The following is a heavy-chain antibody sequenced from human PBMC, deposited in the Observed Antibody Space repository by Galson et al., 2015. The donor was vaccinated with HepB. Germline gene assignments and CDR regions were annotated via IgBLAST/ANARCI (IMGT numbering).Heavy chain of an antibody. J-gene: IGHJ4*02. CDR2: ISYDGSNK. D-gene: IGHD3-22*01. V-gene: IGHV3-30*03. CDR1: GFTFSSYG. Sequence: SLRLSCAASGFTFSSYGMHWVRQAPGKGLEWVAVISYDGSNKYYADSVKGRFTISRDNSKNTLYLQMNSLRAEDTAVYYCARAYYYDSSGYYYVGYWGQGTLVTVSS. CDR3: ARAYYYDSSGYYYVGY.